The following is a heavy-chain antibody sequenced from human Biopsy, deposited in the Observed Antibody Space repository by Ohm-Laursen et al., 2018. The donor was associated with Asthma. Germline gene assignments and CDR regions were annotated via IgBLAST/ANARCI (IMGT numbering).Heavy chain of an antibody. V-gene: IGHV1-69*13. CDR1: GGTFNTYV. CDR3: ARKAGSCISRTCYSLDF. CDR2: INSVLGTT. Sequence: SVTVSCKSLGGTFNTYVIGWVRQAPGQGLEWMGGINSVLGTTTYPQKFQDRVTITADDSTSTVYMELSSLRSEDTAVYYCARKAGSCISRTCYSLDFWGQGTLVTISS. D-gene: IGHD2-2*01. J-gene: IGHJ4*02.